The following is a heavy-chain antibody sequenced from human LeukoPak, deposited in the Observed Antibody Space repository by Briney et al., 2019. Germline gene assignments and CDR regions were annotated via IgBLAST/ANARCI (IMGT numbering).Heavy chain of an antibody. D-gene: IGHD3-16*01. CDR2: IDNDGRST. CDR1: GFTPSTYW. V-gene: IGHV3-74*01. Sequence: GGCLRLSCAVSGFTPSTYWMHWVCRAPGEGLVWVSRIDNDGRSTNYADSVTGRFTISRDNAENRLYLQRNSLRAEDTAVYYFASLNDGPDYWGQGTLVTVSS. J-gene: IGHJ4*02. CDR3: ASLNDGPDY.